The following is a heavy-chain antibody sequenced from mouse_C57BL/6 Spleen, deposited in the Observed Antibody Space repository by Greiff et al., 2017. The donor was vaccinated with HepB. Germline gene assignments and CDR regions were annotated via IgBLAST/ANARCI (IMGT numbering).Heavy chain of an antibody. J-gene: IGHJ2*01. CDR3: ARHDYYSSSYLYYFDY. CDR1: GFTFSSYG. CDR2: ISSGGSYT. D-gene: IGHD1-1*01. V-gene: IGHV5-6*01. Sequence: EVMLVESGGDLVKPGGSLKLSCAASGFTFSSYGMSWVRQTPDKRLEWVATISSGGSYTYYPDSVKGRFTISRDNAKNTLYLQMSSLKSEDTAMYYFARHDYYSSSYLYYFDYWGQGTTLTVSS.